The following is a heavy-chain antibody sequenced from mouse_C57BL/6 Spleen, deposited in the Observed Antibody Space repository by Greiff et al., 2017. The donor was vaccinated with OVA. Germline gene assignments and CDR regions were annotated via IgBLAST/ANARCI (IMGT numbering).Heavy chain of an antibody. CDR3: ARLYDDYLDY. CDR1: GFTFTDYF. V-gene: IGHV7-3*01. Sequence: EVKVVESGGGLVQPGGSLSLSCAASGFTFTDYFMSWVRQPPGKALEWLGFISNKANGYTTEYSASVKGRFTISRDNSQSSLYLQMNALRAEDSAAYYCARLYDDYLDYWGQGTTVTVSS. D-gene: IGHD2-3*01. J-gene: IGHJ2*01. CDR2: ISNKANGYTT.